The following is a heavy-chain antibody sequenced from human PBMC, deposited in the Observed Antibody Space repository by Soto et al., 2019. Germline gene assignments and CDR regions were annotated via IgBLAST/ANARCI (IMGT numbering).Heavy chain of an antibody. CDR3: AEEGGDFWSGYYPVDY. D-gene: IGHD3-3*01. V-gene: IGHV3-23*01. J-gene: IGHJ4*02. Sequence: GGSLRLSCAASGFTFSSYAMSWVRQAPGKGLEWVSAISGGGGSTYYADSVKGRFTVSRDNSKNTLYLQMNSLGAEDTAVYYCAEEGGDFWSGYYPVDYWGQGTLVTVSS. CDR1: GFTFSSYA. CDR2: ISGGGGST.